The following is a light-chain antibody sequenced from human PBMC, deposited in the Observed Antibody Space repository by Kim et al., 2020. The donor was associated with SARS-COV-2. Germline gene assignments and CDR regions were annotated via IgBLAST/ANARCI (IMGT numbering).Light chain of an antibody. CDR1: NIVTKN. V-gene: IGLV3-9*01. CDR3: QVWDSSTWV. CDR2: RDT. Sequence: SYELTQPLSVSVALGQTARITCGGNNIVTKNVHWYQQKPGQAPVLVMYRDTNRPSGIPERFSGSNSGNTATLTISRAQAGDEADYYCQVWDSSTWVFGGGTKLPVL. J-gene: IGLJ3*02.